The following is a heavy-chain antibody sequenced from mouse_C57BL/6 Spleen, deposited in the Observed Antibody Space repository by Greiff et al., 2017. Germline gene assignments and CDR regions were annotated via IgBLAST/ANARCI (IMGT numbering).Heavy chain of an antibody. J-gene: IGHJ1*03. Sequence: EVQLQQSGPELVKPGASVKISCKASGYTFTDYYMNWVKQSHGKSLEWIGDINPNNGGTSYNQKFKGKATLTVDKSSSTAYMERRSLTSEDSAVYYCARGSSYRYFDVWGTGTTGTVSS. CDR3: ARGSSYRYFDV. CDR1: GYTFTDYY. D-gene: IGHD1-1*01. V-gene: IGHV1-26*01. CDR2: INPNNGGT.